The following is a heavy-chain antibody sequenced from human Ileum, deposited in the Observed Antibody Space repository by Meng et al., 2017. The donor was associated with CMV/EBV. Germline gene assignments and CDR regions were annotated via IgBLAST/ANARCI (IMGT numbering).Heavy chain of an antibody. CDR1: GFTVTSNF. J-gene: IGHJ6*02. D-gene: IGHD2/OR15-2a*01. V-gene: IGHV3-53*01. Sequence: GESLKISCAASGFTVTSNFMTWVRQAPGKGLEWVSIIYSGGTIKYADSVKGRFTISRASSENTLYLQIDSLRVEDTAVYFCARNRRSCNSVSWYGYYGMDVWGQGTTVTVSS. CDR3: ARNRRSCNSVSWYGYYGMDV. CDR2: IYSGGTI.